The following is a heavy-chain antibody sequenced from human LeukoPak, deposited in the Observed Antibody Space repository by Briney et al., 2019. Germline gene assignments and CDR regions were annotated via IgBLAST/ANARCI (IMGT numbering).Heavy chain of an antibody. D-gene: IGHD3-22*01. V-gene: IGHV3-30*18. J-gene: IGHJ4*02. CDR2: ISYDGSNK. CDR1: GFTFSSYG. Sequence: GGSLRLSCAASGFTFSSYGMHWVRQAPGKGLEWVAVISYDGSNKYYADSVKGRFTISRDNSRNTLSLQMNSLRAEDTAVYYCAKGSYDSSGYHLDYWGQGTLVTVSS. CDR3: AKGSYDSSGYHLDY.